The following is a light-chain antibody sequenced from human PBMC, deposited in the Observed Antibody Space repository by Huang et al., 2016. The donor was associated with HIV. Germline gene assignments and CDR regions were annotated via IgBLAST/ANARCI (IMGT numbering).Light chain of an antibody. CDR3: QQYNSYSWT. J-gene: IGKJ1*01. CDR2: KSS. CDR1: QSISYW. Sequence: DIQMTQSPSTLSASVGDRVTITCRASQSISYWLAWYQQQPGKAPNLLIYKSSTLQSGVPSRFSGSGSGTEFTLTISSLQPDDFATYYCQQYNSYSWTFGQGTKVEIK. V-gene: IGKV1-5*03.